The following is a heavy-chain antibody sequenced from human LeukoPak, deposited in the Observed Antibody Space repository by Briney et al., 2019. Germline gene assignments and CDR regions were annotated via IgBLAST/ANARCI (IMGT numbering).Heavy chain of an antibody. CDR2: ISGSGGST. Sequence: PGGSLRLSCAASGFTFSSYAMSWVRQAPGKGLEWVSAISGSGGSTYYADSVKGRFTISRDNSKNTLYLQMNSLRAEDTAVYYCAKSLCVHLTRPPHDYWGQGTLVTVSS. J-gene: IGHJ4*02. V-gene: IGHV3-23*01. CDR1: GFTFSSYA. CDR3: AKSLCVHLTRPPHDY. D-gene: IGHD3-9*01.